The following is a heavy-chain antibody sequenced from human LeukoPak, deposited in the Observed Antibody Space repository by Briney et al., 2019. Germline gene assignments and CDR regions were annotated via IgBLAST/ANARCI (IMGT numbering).Heavy chain of an antibody. CDR1: GGSISSSSYY. D-gene: IGHD1-26*01. CDR2: MHYRGNT. Sequence: SETLSLTCTVSGGSISSSSYYWGWIRQPPGKGLEWIGFMHYRGNTNSNPSLRSRVTISMDTSKNQFSLKMSSVTAADTAVYYCARDSPFEWDVFGDSFDIWGQGTVVTVSS. V-gene: IGHV4-61*01. J-gene: IGHJ3*02. CDR3: ARDSPFEWDVFGDSFDI.